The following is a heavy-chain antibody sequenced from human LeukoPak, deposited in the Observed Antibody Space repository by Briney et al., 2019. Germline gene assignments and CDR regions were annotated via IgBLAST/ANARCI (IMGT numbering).Heavy chain of an antibody. CDR3: AALGHCDSTSCFGPIDF. V-gene: IGHV1-18*01. J-gene: IGHJ4*02. CDR1: GYTFTNYG. D-gene: IGHD2-2*01. CDR2: ISAYNGNT. Sequence: GASVKVSCKASGYTFTNYGISWVRQAPGQGLEWMGWISAYNGNTNYAHKLQGRVTLTTDTSTSTAYMELRSLRSDDTAVYYCAALGHCDSTSCFGPIDFWGQGTLVTVSS.